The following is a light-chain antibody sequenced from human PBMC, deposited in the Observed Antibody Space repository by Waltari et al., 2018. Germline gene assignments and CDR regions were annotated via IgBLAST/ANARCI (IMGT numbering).Light chain of an antibody. J-gene: IGLJ3*02. CDR3: SSQSSDNIVL. CDR2: DVS. Sequence: QSALTQPASVSGSPGQSITIPCTGTSSDVGNYHSLSWYQDHPGQGPKVIIYDVSDRPSGVSARFSGSKSGNTASLTISGLQAEDEADYYCSSQSSDNIVLFGGGTRVTVL. V-gene: IGLV2-14*03. CDR1: SSDVGNYHS.